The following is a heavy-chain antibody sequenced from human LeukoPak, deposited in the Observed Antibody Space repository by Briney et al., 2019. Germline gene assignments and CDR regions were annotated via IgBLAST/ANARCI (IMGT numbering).Heavy chain of an antibody. V-gene: IGHV4-30-2*01. CDR3: ARDADYDYMDV. CDR1: GGSIYNSDYY. Sequence: SETLSLTCTVSGGSIYNSDYYWSWIRQPPGKGLEWIGYIYHSGSTYYNPSLKSRVTISVDRSKNQFSLKLSSVTAADTAVYYCARDADYDYMDVWGKGTTVTVSS. CDR2: IYHSGST. J-gene: IGHJ6*03.